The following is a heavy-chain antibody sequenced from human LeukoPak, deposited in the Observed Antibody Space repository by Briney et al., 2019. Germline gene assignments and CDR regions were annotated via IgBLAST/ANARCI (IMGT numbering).Heavy chain of an antibody. V-gene: IGHV3-21*01. CDR2: ISSSSSYT. D-gene: IGHD3-10*01. J-gene: IGHJ3*02. CDR1: GFTFSSYS. CDR3: ARDPPTYYYGSGRGAFDI. Sequence: GGSLRLSCAASGFTFSSYSMNWVRQAPGKGLEWVSFISSSSSYTYYADSVKGRFTISRDNAKNSLYLQMNSLRAEDTAVYYCARDPPTYYYGSGRGAFDIWGQGTMVTVSS.